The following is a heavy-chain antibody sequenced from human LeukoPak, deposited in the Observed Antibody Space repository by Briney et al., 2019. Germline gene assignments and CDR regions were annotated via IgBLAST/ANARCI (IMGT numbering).Heavy chain of an antibody. CDR2: IRSKAYGGTT. CDR1: GFSIGDYA. V-gene: IGHV3-49*04. CDR3: TRAYCGGDCYFQH. J-gene: IGHJ1*01. D-gene: IGHD2-21*02. Sequence: PGGSLRLSCTASGFSIGDYAMSWVRQAPGTGLEWVVFIRSKAYGGTTEYAASVKGRFTISRDDSKSIAYLQMNSLKTEDTAVYYCTRAYCGGDCYFQHWGQGTLVTVSS.